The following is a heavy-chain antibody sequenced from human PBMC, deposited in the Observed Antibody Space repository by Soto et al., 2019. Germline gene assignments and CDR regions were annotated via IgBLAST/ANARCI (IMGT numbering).Heavy chain of an antibody. CDR1: GGTFSSYA. J-gene: IGHJ5*02. Sequence: QVQLVQSGAEVKKPGSSVKVSCKASGGTFSSYAISWVRQAPGQGLEWMGGIIPIYGTANYAQKFQGRVTITADESTSTAYMELSSLRSEDTGVYYCARDIQLWSTTAGWFDPWGQGTLVTVSS. CDR2: IIPIYGTA. V-gene: IGHV1-69*01. CDR3: ARDIQLWSTTAGWFDP. D-gene: IGHD5-18*01.